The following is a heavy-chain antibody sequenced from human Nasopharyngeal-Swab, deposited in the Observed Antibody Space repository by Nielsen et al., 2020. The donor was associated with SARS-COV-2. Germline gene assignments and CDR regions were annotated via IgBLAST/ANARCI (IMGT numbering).Heavy chain of an antibody. CDR2: INSDGLST. Sequence: GGSLRLSCAASGFTFSKYWMHWVRQAPGKGLVWVSQINSDGLSTSYADSVKGRFTISRDNAKNTLYLQMNSLRVEDTAVYYCVKDRVLRYFDWSRGPFDCWGQGTLVTVSS. CDR1: GFTFSKYW. V-gene: IGHV3-74*01. J-gene: IGHJ4*02. CDR3: VKDRVLRYFDWSRGPFDC. D-gene: IGHD3-9*01.